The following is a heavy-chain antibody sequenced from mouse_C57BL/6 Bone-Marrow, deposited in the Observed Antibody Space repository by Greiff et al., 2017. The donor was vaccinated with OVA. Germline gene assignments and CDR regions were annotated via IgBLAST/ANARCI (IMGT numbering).Heavy chain of an antibody. V-gene: IGHV1-39*01. D-gene: IGHD1-1*01. CDR3: ARGLRYPWFAY. J-gene: IGHJ3*01. CDR1: GYTFTDYN. CDR2: INPNYGTT. Sequence: VHVKQSGAELVRPGASVTLSCKASGYTFTDYNMNWVKQSNGKSLEWIGVINPNYGTTSYNQKFKGKATLTVDQSSSTAYMQLNSLTSEDSAVYYCARGLRYPWFAYWGQGTLVTVSA.